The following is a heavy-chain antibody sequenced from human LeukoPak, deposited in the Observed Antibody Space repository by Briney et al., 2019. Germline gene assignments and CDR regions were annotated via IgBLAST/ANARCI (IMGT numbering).Heavy chain of an antibody. CDR3: AKGGGQIDY. Sequence: GGSLRLSCAASGFTFSSYTMSWVRQAPGKGLEWVSAISGSGGGTYYPDSVKGRFTISRDNSKNSLYLQMNSLRAEDTAVYYCAKGGGQIDYWGQGTLVTVPS. CDR1: GFTFSSYT. J-gene: IGHJ4*02. CDR2: ISGSGGGT. V-gene: IGHV3-23*01.